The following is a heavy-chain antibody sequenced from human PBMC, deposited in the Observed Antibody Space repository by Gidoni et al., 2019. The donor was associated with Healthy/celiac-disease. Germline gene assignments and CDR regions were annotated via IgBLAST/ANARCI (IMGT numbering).Heavy chain of an antibody. CDR2: ISSSSSYI. D-gene: IGHD3-10*02. CDR3: ARDEGYDRQDY. V-gene: IGHV3-21*01. CDR1: GFTLRSYS. Sequence: EVQLVESGGGLVKPGGSLRLSCSASGFTLRSYSMNWVRQAPGKGLEWVSSISSSSSYIYYADSVKGRFTISRDNAKNSLYLQMNSLRAEDTAVYYCARDEGYDRQDYWGQGTLVTVSS. J-gene: IGHJ4*02.